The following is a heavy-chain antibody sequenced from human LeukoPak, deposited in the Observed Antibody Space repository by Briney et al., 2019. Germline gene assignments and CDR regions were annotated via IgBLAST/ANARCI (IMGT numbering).Heavy chain of an antibody. CDR1: GFXFSSYS. Sequence: GGSLRLSCGASGFXFSSYSMNWVRQAPGKGLEWVSSISSSSSYIYYADSVKGRFTISRDNAKNSLYLQMNSLRAEDTAVYYCARDRGADYYYYGMDVWGQGITVTVSS. J-gene: IGHJ6*02. D-gene: IGHD4/OR15-4a*01. V-gene: IGHV3-21*01. CDR2: ISSSSSYI. CDR3: ARDRGADYYYYGMDV.